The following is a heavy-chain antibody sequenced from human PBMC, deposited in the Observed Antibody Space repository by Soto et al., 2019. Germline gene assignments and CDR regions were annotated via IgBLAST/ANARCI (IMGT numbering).Heavy chain of an antibody. CDR2: IDHSGST. V-gene: IGHV4-34*01. J-gene: IGHJ4*02. CDR3: ARVDIWDTQWLSR. D-gene: IGHD6-19*01. CDR1: GGSFSGYY. Sequence: QVQLQQWGAGLLKPSETLSLTCAIYGGSFSGYYWSWIRQPPGKGLEWIGEIDHSGSTTYNPSLRSRVTISLDTSKSHFSLKLSSVTAADTAVYFCARVDIWDTQWLSRWGQGTLVTVSS.